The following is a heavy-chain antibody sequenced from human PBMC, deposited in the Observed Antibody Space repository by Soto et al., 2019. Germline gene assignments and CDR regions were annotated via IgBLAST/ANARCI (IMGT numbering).Heavy chain of an antibody. Sequence: GGSLRLSCAASGFTFSSYSMNWVRQAPGKGLEWVSSISSSSSYIYYADSMKGRFTISRDNAKNSLYLQMNSLRAEDTAVYYCARERVEFSVAVPAATNWFDPWGQGTLVTVSS. CDR1: GFTFSSYS. D-gene: IGHD2-2*01. CDR2: ISSSSSYI. V-gene: IGHV3-21*01. J-gene: IGHJ5*02. CDR3: ARERVEFSVAVPAATNWFDP.